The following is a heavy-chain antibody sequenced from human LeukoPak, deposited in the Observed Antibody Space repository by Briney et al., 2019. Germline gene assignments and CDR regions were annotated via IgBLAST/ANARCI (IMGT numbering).Heavy chain of an antibody. CDR2: ISGSGGST. J-gene: IGHJ4*02. CDR3: AKDREDSSGYYYYY. CDR1: GGSFSGYY. V-gene: IGHV3-23*01. D-gene: IGHD3-22*01. Sequence: ETLSLTCAVYGGSFSGYYWSWIRQAPGKGLEWVSAISGSGGSTYYADSVKGRFTISRDNSKNTLYLQMNSLRAEDTAVYYCAKDREDSSGYYYYYWGQGTLVTVSS.